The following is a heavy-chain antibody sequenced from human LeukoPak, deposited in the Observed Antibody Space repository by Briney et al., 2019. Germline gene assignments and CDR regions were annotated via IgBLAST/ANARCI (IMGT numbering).Heavy chain of an antibody. CDR2: ISSSSSYI. V-gene: IGHV3-21*01. Sequence: GGSLRLSCAASGFTFSSYSMNWVRQAPGKGLEWVSSISSSSSYIYYADSVKGRFTISIDNAKNSLYLQMNSLRAEDTAVYYCARERGSLAAAGTDYWGQGTLVTVSS. D-gene: IGHD6-13*01. CDR3: ARERGSLAAAGTDY. J-gene: IGHJ4*02. CDR1: GFTFSSYS.